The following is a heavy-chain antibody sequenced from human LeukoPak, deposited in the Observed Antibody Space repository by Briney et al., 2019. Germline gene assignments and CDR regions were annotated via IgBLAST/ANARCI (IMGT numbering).Heavy chain of an antibody. V-gene: IGHV3-23*01. CDR1: GFTFSSYA. CDR3: VRELDFWSGFGY. J-gene: IGHJ4*02. D-gene: IGHD3-3*01. CDR2: ISGSGGST. Sequence: GGSLRLSCAASGFTFSSYAMNWVRQAPGKGLEWVSAISGSGGSTYYADSVKGRFTISRDNSKNTLYLQMNSLRAEDTAVYYCVRELDFWSGFGYWGQGTLVTVSS.